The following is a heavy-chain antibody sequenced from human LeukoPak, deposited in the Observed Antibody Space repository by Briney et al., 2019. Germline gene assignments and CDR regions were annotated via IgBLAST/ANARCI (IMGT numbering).Heavy chain of an antibody. D-gene: IGHD3-3*01. CDR2: ISSSSSYI. V-gene: IGHV3-21*01. CDR3: ARDYAGITIFGVVPVI. J-gene: IGHJ3*02. Sequence: GGSLRLSCAASGFTFSSYSMNWVRQAPGKGLEWVSSISSSSSYIYYADSVKGRFTIPRDNAKNSLYLQMNSLRAEDTAVYYCARDYAGITIFGVVPVIWGQGTMVTVSS. CDR1: GFTFSSYS.